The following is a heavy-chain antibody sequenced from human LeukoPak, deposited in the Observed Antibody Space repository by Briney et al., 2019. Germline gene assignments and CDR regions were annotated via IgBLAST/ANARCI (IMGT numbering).Heavy chain of an antibody. CDR3: ARPFFSVRVVSGRPDAFDI. CDR2: INPSGGST. V-gene: IGHV1-46*01. Sequence: GASEKVLCGASGYSFTSCYMHWVRQATRQGLEWMGIINPSGGSTSYAQKFQGRVTMTRDMSTSTVYMELSSLRSEDTAVYYCARPFFSVRVVSGRPDAFDIWGQGTMVTVSS. D-gene: IGHD3-3*02. CDR1: GYSFTSCY. J-gene: IGHJ3*02.